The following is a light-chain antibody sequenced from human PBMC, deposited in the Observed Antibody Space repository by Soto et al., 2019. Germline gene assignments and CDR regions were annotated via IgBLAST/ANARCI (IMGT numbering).Light chain of an antibody. J-gene: IGLJ2*01. CDR3: QTYEV. CDR1: SGHSSYA. CDR2: LNSDGSH. Sequence: QSVLTQSPSASASLRASVKLTCTLSSGHSSYAIAWHQQQPEKGPRYLMKLNSDGSHSKGDGIPDRFSGSSSGAERYLTISSLQSEDEADYYCQTYEVFGGGTQLTVL. V-gene: IGLV4-69*01.